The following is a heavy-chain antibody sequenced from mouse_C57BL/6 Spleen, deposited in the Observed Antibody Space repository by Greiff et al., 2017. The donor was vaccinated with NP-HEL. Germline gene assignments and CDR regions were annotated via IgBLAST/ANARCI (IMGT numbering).Heavy chain of an antibody. V-gene: IGHV10-3*01. J-gene: IGHJ3*01. CDR3: VRAVDYVAWFAY. CDR1: GFTFNTYA. Sequence: EVHLVESGGGLVQPKGSLKLSCAASGFTFNTYAMHWVRQAPGQGLEWVARIRSKSSNYATYYADSVKDRFTISRDDSQSMLYLQMNNLKTEDTAMYYCVRAVDYVAWFAYWGQGTLVTVSA. D-gene: IGHD2-4*01. CDR2: IRSKSSNYAT.